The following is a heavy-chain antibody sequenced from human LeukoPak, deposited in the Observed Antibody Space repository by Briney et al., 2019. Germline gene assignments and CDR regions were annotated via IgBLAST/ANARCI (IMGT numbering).Heavy chain of an antibody. CDR3: ARSWSGYYSYFDY. CDR2: ISSSSSTI. V-gene: IGHV3-48*01. CDR1: EFTFSSYS. Sequence: PGGSLRLSCAASEFTFSSYSMNWVRQAPGKGLEWVSYISSSSSTIYYADSVKGRFTISRDNAKNSLYLQMNSLRAEDTAVYYCARSWSGYYSYFDYWGQGTLVTVSS. D-gene: IGHD3-3*01. J-gene: IGHJ4*02.